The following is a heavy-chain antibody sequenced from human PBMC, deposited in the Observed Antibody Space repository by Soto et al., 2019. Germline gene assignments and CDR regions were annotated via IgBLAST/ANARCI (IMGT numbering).Heavy chain of an antibody. CDR3: ARDLSYAFDY. Sequence: EVQLVESGGGWVQPGGSLQLSCAASVFISRSHSMNWVRQAPGKELEGLSYIRSAPNHIGYADSVRGRFTISSDIAKNSLYLQMNSLRDEDTAVYYCARDLSYAFDYWGQGALVTVSS. V-gene: IGHV3-48*02. D-gene: IGHD1-26*01. CDR1: VFISRSHS. J-gene: IGHJ4*02. CDR2: IRSAPNHI.